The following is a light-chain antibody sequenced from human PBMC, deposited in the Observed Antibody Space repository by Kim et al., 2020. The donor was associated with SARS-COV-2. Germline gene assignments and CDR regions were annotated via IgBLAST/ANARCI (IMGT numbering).Light chain of an antibody. CDR2: AAS. J-gene: IGKJ4*01. CDR3: QKYNSAPLT. CDR1: QGISNY. Sequence: ESVGDRVTIPCRESQGISNYLAWYQQKPGKVPKLLIYAASTLQSGVPSRLSGSGSGTDFTLTISSLQPEDVATYYCQKYNSAPLTFGGGTKVDIK. V-gene: IGKV1-27*01.